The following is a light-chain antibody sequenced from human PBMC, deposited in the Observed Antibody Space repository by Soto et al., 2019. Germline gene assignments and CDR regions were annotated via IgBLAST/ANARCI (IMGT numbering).Light chain of an antibody. CDR1: QTISSSS. CDR2: GAS. J-gene: IGKJ5*01. CDR3: QQYGSSST. V-gene: IGKV3-20*01. Sequence: IVLTQSPGTLSLSPGARATLSCRASQTISSSSLAWYQQKGGQAPRLLIYGASSRATGIPDRFSGSGSGTDFTLTISRLEPDDFAVYYCQQYGSSSTFGQGTRLDIK.